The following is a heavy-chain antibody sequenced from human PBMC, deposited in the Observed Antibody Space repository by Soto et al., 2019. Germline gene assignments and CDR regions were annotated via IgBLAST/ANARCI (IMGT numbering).Heavy chain of an antibody. CDR1: GFTFSSYG. Sequence: QVQLVESGGGVVQPGRSLRLSCAASGFTFSSYGMHWVRQAPGKGLEWVAVISYDGSNKYYADSVKGRFTISRDNSKNTLYLQINRLRTEDTAVYYCAKAVQAMVIFRGSEYYVMDVWGQGATVTVSS. D-gene: IGHD3-10*01. CDR3: AKAVQAMVIFRGSEYYVMDV. V-gene: IGHV3-30*18. CDR2: ISYDGSNK. J-gene: IGHJ6*02.